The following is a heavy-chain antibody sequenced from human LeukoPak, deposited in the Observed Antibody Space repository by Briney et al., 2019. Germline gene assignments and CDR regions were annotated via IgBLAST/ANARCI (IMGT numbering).Heavy chain of an antibody. V-gene: IGHV4-34*01. CDR2: IKHSEST. J-gene: IGHJ4*02. D-gene: IGHD3-10*01. CDR1: GGSFSGYY. Sequence: SQTLSLTCAVYGGSFSGYYWSWIRQPPGKGMEWIGEIKHSESTNYNPSLKGRVTISVDTSKNPFALKLSYVTVADTAVYYWATVWVRYYGSGSYYKGRYSDYWGQGTLVTVSS. CDR3: ATVWVRYYGSGSYYKGRYSDY.